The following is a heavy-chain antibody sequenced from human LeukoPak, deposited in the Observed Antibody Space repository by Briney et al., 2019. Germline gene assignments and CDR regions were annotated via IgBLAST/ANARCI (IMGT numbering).Heavy chain of an antibody. Sequence: SETLSLTCAVYGGSFSGYYWGWIRQPPGKGLEWIGSIYYSGSTYYNPSLKSRVTISVDTSKNQFSLKLSSVTAADTAVYYCARHCSSTSCYNYYGMDVWGQGTTVTVSS. D-gene: IGHD2-2*02. CDR1: GGSFSGYY. V-gene: IGHV4-39*01. J-gene: IGHJ6*02. CDR2: IYYSGST. CDR3: ARHCSSTSCYNYYGMDV.